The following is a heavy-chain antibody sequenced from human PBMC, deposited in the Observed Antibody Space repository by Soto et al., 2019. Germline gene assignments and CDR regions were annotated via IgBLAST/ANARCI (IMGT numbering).Heavy chain of an antibody. CDR2: IYPGDSDT. CDR1: GYSFTSYW. V-gene: IGHV5-51*01. CDR3: ARGDPGYSYGYEYFQH. D-gene: IGHD5-18*01. Sequence: GESLKISCKGSGYSFTSYWIGWVRQMPGKGLEWMGIIYPGDSDTRYSPSFQGQVTISADKSISTAYLQWSSLKDSATAMYYCARGDPGYSYGYEYFQHWGQGTLVTVSS. J-gene: IGHJ1*01.